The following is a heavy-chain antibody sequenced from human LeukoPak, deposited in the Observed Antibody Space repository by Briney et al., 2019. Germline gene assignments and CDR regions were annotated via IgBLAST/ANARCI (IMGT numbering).Heavy chain of an antibody. V-gene: IGHV4-61*02. D-gene: IGHD3-10*01. CDR3: VRGPYGSSISNWFDP. CDR1: GGSITSSNYY. J-gene: IGHJ5*02. Sequence: PSETLSLTCTVSGGSITSSNYYWSWIRQPAGKGLEWIGRIYTSGSTNYNPSLKSRVTISVDTSKNQFSLKLSSVTAADTAVYYCVRGPYGSSISNWFDPWGQGLLVTVSS. CDR2: IYTSGST.